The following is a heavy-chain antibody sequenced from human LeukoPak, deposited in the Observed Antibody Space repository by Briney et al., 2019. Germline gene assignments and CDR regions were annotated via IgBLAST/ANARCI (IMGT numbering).Heavy chain of an antibody. CDR2: INHSGST. V-gene: IGHV4-34*01. CDR1: GGSFSDYY. D-gene: IGHD3-22*01. CDR3: ARGGGSSGYYLDY. Sequence: SETLSLTCAVYGGSFSDYYWSWIRQPPGKGLEWIGEINHSGSTNYNSSLKSRVTISVDTSKNQFSLKLSSVTAADTAVYYCARGGGSSGYYLDYWGQGTLVTVSS. J-gene: IGHJ4*02.